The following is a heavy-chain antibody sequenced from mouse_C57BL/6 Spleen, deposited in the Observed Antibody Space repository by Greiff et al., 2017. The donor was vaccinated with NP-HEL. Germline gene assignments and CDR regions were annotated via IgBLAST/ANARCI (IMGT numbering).Heavy chain of an antibody. D-gene: IGHD2-4*01. V-gene: IGHV14-2*01. CDR3: ASDYDAGYFDV. CDR1: GFNIKDYY. CDR2: IEPEDGET. J-gene: IGHJ1*03. Sequence: VQLQQSGAELVKPGASVKLSCTASGFNIKDYYMHWVKQRTEQGLEWIGRIEPEDGETKYAPKLQGKATITADTSSNTAYLQLSSLTSEDTAVYYCASDYDAGYFDVWGTGTTVTVSS.